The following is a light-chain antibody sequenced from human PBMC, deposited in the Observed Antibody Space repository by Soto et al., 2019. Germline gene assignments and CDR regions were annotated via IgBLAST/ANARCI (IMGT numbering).Light chain of an antibody. CDR1: QSINSR. Sequence: DIQMTQSPSTLSASVGDRVTITFRASQSINSRLAWYQQKPGKAPKLLIYEASSLQSGVPTRFSGSGSGTEFTLTISSLQPDDFATYYCQHYYAYPLTFGGGTKVDIK. J-gene: IGKJ4*01. V-gene: IGKV1-5*03. CDR2: EAS. CDR3: QHYYAYPLT.